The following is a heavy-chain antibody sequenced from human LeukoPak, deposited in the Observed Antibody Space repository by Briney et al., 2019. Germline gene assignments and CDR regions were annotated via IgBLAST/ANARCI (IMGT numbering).Heavy chain of an antibody. J-gene: IGHJ2*01. Sequence: KTSETLSLTCTVSGGSISSGSYYWSWIRQPPGKGLEWIGYIYHSGSTYYNPSLKSRVTISVDRSKNQFSLKLSSVTAADTAVYYCARALGAHWYFDLWGRGTLVTVSS. V-gene: IGHV4-30-2*01. CDR2: IYHSGST. CDR3: ARALGAHWYFDL. D-gene: IGHD3-3*01. CDR1: GGSISSGSYY.